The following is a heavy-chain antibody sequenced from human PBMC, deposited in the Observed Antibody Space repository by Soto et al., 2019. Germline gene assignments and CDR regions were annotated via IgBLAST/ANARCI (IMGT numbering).Heavy chain of an antibody. J-gene: IGHJ4*02. D-gene: IGHD3-3*02. V-gene: IGHV3-53*02. CDR3: ARHRDAFSSTFDY. Sequence: EVQLVETGGGLIQPGGSLRLSCAVSGFTVSTNYMSWVRQAPGKGLEWVSALYSGGSTHYADSVKGRFTISRDNSKNTLHLQMNSLRAEDTALYYCARHRDAFSSTFDYWGQGTLVTVSS. CDR2: LYSGGST. CDR1: GFTVSTNY.